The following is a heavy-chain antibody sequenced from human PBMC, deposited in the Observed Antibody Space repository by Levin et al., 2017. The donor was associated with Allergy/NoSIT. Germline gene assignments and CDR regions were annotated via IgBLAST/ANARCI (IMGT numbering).Heavy chain of an antibody. CDR3: ARGYCSGVNCYTVGYYYYMDV. Sequence: GGSLRLSCAASGFTFSSYWIHWVRQAPGKGLVWVSHINNDGSSTTYADSVKGRFTISRDNAKNTLYLQMNSLRAEDTAVYYCARGYCSGVNCYTVGYYYYMDVWGKGTTVTVSS. CDR2: INNDGSST. J-gene: IGHJ6*03. V-gene: IGHV3-74*01. CDR1: GFTFSSYW. D-gene: IGHD2-15*01.